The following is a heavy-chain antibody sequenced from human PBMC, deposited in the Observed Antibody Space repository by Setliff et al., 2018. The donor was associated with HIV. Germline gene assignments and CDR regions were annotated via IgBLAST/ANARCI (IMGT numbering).Heavy chain of an antibody. V-gene: IGHV1-2*02. CDR2: IDSASGGT. CDR3: ARDYLHVFDI. Sequence: WASVKVSCKASGYRFTDYYIHWVRQAPGQGLEWMGWIDSASGGTDYAQNFQGRVTVTRDASINTAYVELNSLKSDDTAVYYCARDYLHVFDIWGQGTMVTVSS. CDR1: GYRFTDYY. J-gene: IGHJ3*02.